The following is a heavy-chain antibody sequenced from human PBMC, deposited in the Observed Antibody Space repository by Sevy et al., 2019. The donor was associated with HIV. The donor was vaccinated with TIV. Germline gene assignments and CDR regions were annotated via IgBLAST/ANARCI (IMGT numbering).Heavy chain of an antibody. Sequence: GGSLRLSCAASGFTFNDYALHWVRQAPGKGLEWVAIISSDGDNTYYADTVKGRFTISRDNSKNTVYLQMNRLRAEDTAFYYCVREGAPYRNIRYCSGNNCFYNWFDPWGQGTLVPSPQ. V-gene: IGHV3-30-3*01. J-gene: IGHJ5*02. CDR2: ISSDGDNT. D-gene: IGHD2-15*01. CDR3: VREGAPYRNIRYCSGNNCFYNWFDP. CDR1: GFTFNDYA.